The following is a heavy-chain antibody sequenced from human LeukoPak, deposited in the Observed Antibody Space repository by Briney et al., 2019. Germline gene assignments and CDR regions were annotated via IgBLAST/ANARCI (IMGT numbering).Heavy chain of an antibody. V-gene: IGHV4-34*01. CDR1: GGSFSGYY. J-gene: IGHJ4*02. CDR3: ARYSSSWDYFDY. CDR2: INHSGST. D-gene: IGHD6-13*01. Sequence: PSETLSLTCAVYGGSFSGYYWSWIRQPPGKGLEWIGEINHSGSTNYNPSLKSRATISVDTSKNQFSLKLSSVTAADTAVYYCARYSSSWDYFDYWGQGTLVTVSS.